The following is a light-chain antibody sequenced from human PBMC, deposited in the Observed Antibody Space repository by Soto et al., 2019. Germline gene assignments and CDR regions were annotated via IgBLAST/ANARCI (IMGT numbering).Light chain of an antibody. J-gene: IGLJ2*01. CDR3: QSYAASDLII. CDR1: SGSIVSNY. Sequence: NFMLTQPPSVSESPGKTVTISCTRSSGSIVSNYVQWYQQRPGSAPSTIIFEDSQRPSGVPDRFSGSIDHPSNSAFLTISGLRTEDEADYYCQSYAASDLIIFGGGTKLTVL. CDR2: EDS. V-gene: IGLV6-57*04.